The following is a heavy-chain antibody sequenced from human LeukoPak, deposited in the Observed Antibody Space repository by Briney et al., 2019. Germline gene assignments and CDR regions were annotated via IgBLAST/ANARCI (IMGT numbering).Heavy chain of an antibody. J-gene: IGHJ6*03. V-gene: IGHV1-2*02. CDR1: GYTFTGYY. CDR2: INPNSGGT. D-gene: IGHD1-26*01. CDR3: ARDRGSYGGYYYYYYMDV. Sequence: GASVKVSCKASGYTFTGYYMHWVRQAPGQGLEWMGWINPNSGGTNYAQKFQGRVTMTRDTSISTAYMELSRLRSDDTAVYYCARDRGSYGGYYYYYYMDVWGKGTTVTISS.